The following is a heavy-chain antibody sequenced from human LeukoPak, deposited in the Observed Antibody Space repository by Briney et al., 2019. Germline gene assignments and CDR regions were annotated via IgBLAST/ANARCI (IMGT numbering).Heavy chain of an antibody. Sequence: PGGSLRLSCAASGFTFSSYGMSWVRQAPGKGLEWVSAISGSGGSTYYADSVKGRFTISRDNSKNTLYLQMNSLRAEDTAVYYCAKAEYTYYYYYYMDVWGKGTTVTVSS. CDR2: ISGSGGST. CDR3: AKAEYTYYYYYYMDV. CDR1: GFTFSSYG. J-gene: IGHJ6*03. D-gene: IGHD1-1*01. V-gene: IGHV3-23*01.